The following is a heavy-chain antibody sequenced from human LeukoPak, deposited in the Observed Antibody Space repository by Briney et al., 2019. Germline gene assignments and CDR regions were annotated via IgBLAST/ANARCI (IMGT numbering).Heavy chain of an antibody. CDR2: IKQDGSEK. CDR3: ARDRGWGYWTYGGDY. V-gene: IGHV3-7*01. D-gene: IGHD1-7*01. CDR1: GFAFSSYW. Sequence: GGSLRLSCAASGFAFSSYWMSWVRQAPGKGPEWVASIKQDGSEKFHVDSVRGRFTISRDNAKNSLFLQMNSLRAEDTAVYYCARDRGWGYWTYGGDYWGQGTLVTVSS. J-gene: IGHJ4*02.